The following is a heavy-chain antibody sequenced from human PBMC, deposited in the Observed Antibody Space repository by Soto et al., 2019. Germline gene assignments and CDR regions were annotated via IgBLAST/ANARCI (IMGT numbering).Heavy chain of an antibody. CDR1: GYSISSGYY. D-gene: IGHD2-2*01. V-gene: IGHV4-38-2*01. CDR3: ARVSYCSTTSCYSEDSYYFDY. CDR2: VYHSGNT. J-gene: IGHJ4*02. Sequence: PSETLSLTCAVSGYSISSGYYWGWIRQPPGKGLEWIGSVYHSGNTFYNPSLKSRVTISIDTSRNQFSLKLSSVTAADTAIFYCARVSYCSTTSCYSEDSYYFDYWGRGTLVTVS.